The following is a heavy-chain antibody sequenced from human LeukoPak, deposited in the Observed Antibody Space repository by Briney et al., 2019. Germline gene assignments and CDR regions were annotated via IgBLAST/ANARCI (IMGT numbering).Heavy chain of an antibody. Sequence: WASVKVSCKASGYTFTGYGISWVRQAPGQGLEWMGWISAYNGNTNYAQKLQGRVTMTTDTSTSTAYMELRSLRSDDTAVYYCANHNWNDVSGNWFDPWGQGTLVTVSS. CDR1: GYTFTGYG. D-gene: IGHD1-1*01. J-gene: IGHJ5*02. CDR2: ISAYNGNT. CDR3: ANHNWNDVSGNWFDP. V-gene: IGHV1-18*01.